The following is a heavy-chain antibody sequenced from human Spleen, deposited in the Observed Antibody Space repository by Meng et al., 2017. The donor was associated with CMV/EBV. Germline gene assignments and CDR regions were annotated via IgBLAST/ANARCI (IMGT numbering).Heavy chain of an antibody. Sequence: GESLKISCAASGFTFSNYWMNWVRQAPGKGLECVANIKQDGSEKYYVDSVKGRFTISRDNAKNSLYLQMNSLRAEDTAVYYCGVDFWSGYYDYYYGMDVWGQGTTVTVSS. D-gene: IGHD3-3*01. CDR1: GFTFSNYW. V-gene: IGHV3-7*01. CDR2: IKQDGSEK. CDR3: GVDFWSGYYDYYYGMDV. J-gene: IGHJ6*02.